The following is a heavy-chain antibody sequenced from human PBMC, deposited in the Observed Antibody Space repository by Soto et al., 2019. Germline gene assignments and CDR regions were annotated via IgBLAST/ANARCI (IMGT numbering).Heavy chain of an antibody. CDR1: GGSISSGDYY. CDR3: ASSTPNCSGGSCYSPSNNWFDP. CDR2: IYYSGST. V-gene: IGHV4-30-4*01. J-gene: IGHJ5*02. Sequence: LSLTCTVSGGSISSGDYYWSWIRQPPGKGLEWIGYIYYSGSTYYNPSLKSRVTISVDTSKNQFSLKLSSVTAADTAVYYCASSTPNCSGGSCYSPSNNWFDPWGQGTLVTVSS. D-gene: IGHD2-15*01.